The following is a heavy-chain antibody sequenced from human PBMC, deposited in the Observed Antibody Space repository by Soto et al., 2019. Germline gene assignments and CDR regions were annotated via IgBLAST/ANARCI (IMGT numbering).Heavy chain of an antibody. CDR2: INPNSGGT. V-gene: IGHV1-2*02. D-gene: IGHD5-18*01. Sequence: ASVKISCKASGYTFTVYYMHWVRQAPGQGLEWMGWINPNSGGTNYAQKFQGRVTMTRDTSISTAYMELSRLRSDDTAVYYCARGSLHTAMFFKCMDVCGQVPTVTVPS. J-gene: IGHJ6*01. CDR1: GYTFTVYY. CDR3: ARGSLHTAMFFKCMDV.